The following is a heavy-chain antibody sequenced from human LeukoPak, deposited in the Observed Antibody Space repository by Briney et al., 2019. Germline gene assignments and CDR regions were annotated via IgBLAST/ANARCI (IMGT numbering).Heavy chain of an antibody. CDR1: GFTFSSYG. D-gene: IGHD1-7*01. V-gene: IGHV3-33*01. J-gene: IGHJ6*02. CDR3: ARDPTLRNWNWVPYYGMDV. Sequence: PGGSLRLSCAASGFTFSSYGMHWVRQAPGKGLEWVAVIWYDGTKKYYADSVKGRFTISRDNSKNTLYLQMNSLRAEDTAVYYCARDPTLRNWNWVPYYGMDVWGQGTTVTVSS. CDR2: IWYDGTKK.